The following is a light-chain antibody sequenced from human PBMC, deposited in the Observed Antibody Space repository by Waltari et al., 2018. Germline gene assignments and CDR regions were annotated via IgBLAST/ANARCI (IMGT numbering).Light chain of an antibody. Sequence: DIRMTQSPSTLSASVGDRVTITCRASQSISSWLAWYQQKPGKPPNLLIYKASTLQSGVPSRFSGSGSGTEFTLTISSLQPDDFATYFCQQYSSYWTFGQGTKVEIK. CDR2: KAS. V-gene: IGKV1-5*03. CDR1: QSISSW. CDR3: QQYSSYWT. J-gene: IGKJ1*01.